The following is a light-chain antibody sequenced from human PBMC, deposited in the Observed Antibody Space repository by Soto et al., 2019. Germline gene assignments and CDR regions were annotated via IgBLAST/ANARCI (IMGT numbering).Light chain of an antibody. CDR1: SSNIGTNT. J-gene: IGLJ2*01. V-gene: IGLV1-44*01. CDR2: GNT. CDR3: LSFDSSLSVV. Sequence: QSVLTQPPSASGTPGQRVTISCSGSSSNIGTNTVIWYQQLPGAAPKLLIYGNTNRPSGVPDRFSGSKSGTSASLAITGLQAEDEADYYCLSFDSSLSVVFGGGTKLTVL.